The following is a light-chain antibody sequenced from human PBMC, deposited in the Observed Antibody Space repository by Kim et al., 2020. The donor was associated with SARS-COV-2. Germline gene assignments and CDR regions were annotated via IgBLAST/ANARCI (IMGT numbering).Light chain of an antibody. CDR3: AAWDDSLSGGV. J-gene: IGLJ3*02. CDR1: SSNIGRNY. CDR2: RNN. V-gene: IGLV1-47*01. Sequence: QSALTQPPSASGTPGQRVTISCSGSSSNIGRNYVYCYQQLPGTAPRLLIHRNNQRPSGVPDRFSGYKSGTSASLAISALRSEDEADYYCAAWDDSLSGGVFGGGTQLTVL.